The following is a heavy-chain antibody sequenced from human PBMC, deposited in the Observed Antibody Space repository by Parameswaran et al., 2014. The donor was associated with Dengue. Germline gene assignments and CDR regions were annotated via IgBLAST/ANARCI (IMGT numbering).Heavy chain of an antibody. D-gene: IGHD1-1*01. CDR2: IYYSGST. V-gene: IGHV4-59*01. J-gene: IGHJ6*02. CDR3: ARTTSDYYYVMDV. Sequence: WVRQAPGKGLEWIGHIYYSGSTNYNPSLRSRVTISVDTSKNQFSLKLSSVTAADTAVYYCARTTSDYYYVMDVWGQGTTVTVSS.